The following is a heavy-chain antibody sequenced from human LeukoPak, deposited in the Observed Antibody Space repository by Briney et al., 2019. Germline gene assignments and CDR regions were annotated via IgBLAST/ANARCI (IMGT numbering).Heavy chain of an antibody. V-gene: IGHV3-23*01. Sequence: QPGGSLRLSCAASGFTFSSYAMSWVRQAPGKGLEWVSAISGNGGSTYYADSVKGRFTISRDNSKNTLYLQMNSLRAEDTAVYYCAKQEGYCSSTSCYWGYYYYYMDVWGKGTTVTVSS. J-gene: IGHJ6*03. D-gene: IGHD2-2*01. CDR2: ISGNGGST. CDR1: GFTFSSYA. CDR3: AKQEGYCSSTSCYWGYYYYYMDV.